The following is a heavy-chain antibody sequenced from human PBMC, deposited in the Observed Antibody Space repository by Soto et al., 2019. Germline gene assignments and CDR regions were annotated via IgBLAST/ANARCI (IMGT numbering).Heavy chain of an antibody. D-gene: IGHD7-27*01. CDR2: IYPGDSDT. J-gene: IGHJ6*03. V-gene: IGHV5-51*01. CDR3: TRLVNLQTGDEDYFYSLVF. Sequence: GESLKISCKGSGYSFTSYWIGWVRQMPGKGLEWMGIIYPGDSDTRYSPSFQGHVTISAEKSISTAYLQWSSLKASDTAMYYCTRLVNLQTGDEDYFYSLVFWGKGTTVTVSS. CDR1: GYSFTSYW.